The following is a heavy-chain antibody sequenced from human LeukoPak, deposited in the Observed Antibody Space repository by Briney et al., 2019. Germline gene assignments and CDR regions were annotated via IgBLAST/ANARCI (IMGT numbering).Heavy chain of an antibody. Sequence: SEALSLTCTVSGVSISSYYWTWIRQPPGKGLEWIGYIYYSGNTNYNPSLKSRVTISVDTSKNQFSLKLSSVTAADTAVYYCARDPYSGSYGPYYYYYYMDVWGEGTTVTISS. D-gene: IGHD1-26*01. CDR2: IYYSGNT. CDR1: GVSISSYY. CDR3: ARDPYSGSYGPYYYYYYMDV. V-gene: IGHV4-59*01. J-gene: IGHJ6*03.